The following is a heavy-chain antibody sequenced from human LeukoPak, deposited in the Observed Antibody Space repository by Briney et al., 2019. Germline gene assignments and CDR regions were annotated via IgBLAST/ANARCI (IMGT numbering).Heavy chain of an antibody. J-gene: IGHJ5*02. CDR3: ARDGDSSGWPLPFDP. CDR2: ISSGSSYI. D-gene: IGHD6-19*01. CDR1: GFTFNSYS. V-gene: IGHV3-21*01. Sequence: GGSLRLSCAASGFTFNSYSMNWVRQAPGKGLEWVSSISSGSSYIYYADSVKGRFTISRDNAKNSLYLQMNSLRAEDTAVYYCARDGDSSGWPLPFDPWGQGTLVTVSS.